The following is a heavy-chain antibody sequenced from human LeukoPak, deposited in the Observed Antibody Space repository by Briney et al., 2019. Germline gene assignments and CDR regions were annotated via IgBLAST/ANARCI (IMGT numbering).Heavy chain of an antibody. D-gene: IGHD6-13*01. J-gene: IGHJ4*02. CDR2: IIPILGIA. CDR1: GGTFSSYA. Sequence: ASVKVSCKASGGTFSSYAISWVRQAPGQGLEWMGRIIPILGIANYAQKFQGRVTITADKSTSTAYMELSSLRAEDTAVYYCARDAVTAAATGNFDYWGQGTLVAVSS. V-gene: IGHV1-69*04. CDR3: ARDAVTAAATGNFDY.